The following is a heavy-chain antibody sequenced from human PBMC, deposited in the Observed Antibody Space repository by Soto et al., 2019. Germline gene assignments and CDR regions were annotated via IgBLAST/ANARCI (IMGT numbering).Heavy chain of an antibody. J-gene: IGHJ6*02. CDR3: AKVRYSSPMGYYYGMDV. CDR1: RVAFSKFI. Sequence: QAQLEQSGGEVKKPGSSVQVSCKASRVAFSKFIVTWVRQAPGVGLEWVGGIIPVFGTANYAQKVQGRVTITAEESTSTSYMEVNNLRTEDTAVYYCAKVRYSSPMGYYYGMDVWGQGTTVTVSS. D-gene: IGHD2-2*01. CDR2: IIPVFGTA. V-gene: IGHV1-69*01.